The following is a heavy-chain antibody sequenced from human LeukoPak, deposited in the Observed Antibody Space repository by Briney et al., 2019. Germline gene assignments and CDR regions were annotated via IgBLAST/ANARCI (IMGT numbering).Heavy chain of an antibody. V-gene: IGHV3-30*02. CDR2: IRYDGSNK. J-gene: IGHJ4*02. CDR3: ARRVGWSGRDRGTGTGEEFDY. D-gene: IGHD2-15*01. Sequence: GGSLRLSCAASGFTFSSYGMHWVRQAPGKGLEWVAFIRYDGSNKYYADSVKGRFTISRDNSKNTLYLQMNSLRAEDTAVYYCARRVGWSGRDRGTGTGEEFDYWGQGTLVTVSS. CDR1: GFTFSSYG.